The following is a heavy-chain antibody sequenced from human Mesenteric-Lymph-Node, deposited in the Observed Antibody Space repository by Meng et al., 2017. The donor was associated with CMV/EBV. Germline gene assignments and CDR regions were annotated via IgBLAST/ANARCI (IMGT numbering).Heavy chain of an antibody. J-gene: IGHJ4*02. CDR2: ISSTSSHI. CDR3: ARDPTGTSQIDY. D-gene: IGHD1-1*01. Sequence: GGSLRLSCAASGFTFSSYSMNWVRQAPGKGLEWVSSISSTSSHIYYADSVRRRFTISRDNSKNTLYLQMNSLRAEDTAVYYCARDPTGTSQIDYWGQGTLVTVSS. V-gene: IGHV3-21*04. CDR1: GFTFSSYS.